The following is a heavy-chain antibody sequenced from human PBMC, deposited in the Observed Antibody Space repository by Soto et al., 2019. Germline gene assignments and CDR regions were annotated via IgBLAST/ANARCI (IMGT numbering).Heavy chain of an antibody. CDR1: GYTFTGYY. CDR2: INPNSGGT. D-gene: IGHD2-2*01. CDR3: ARGEIVVVPAAIWFDP. V-gene: IGHV1-2*04. Sequence: ASVKVSCKASGYTFTGYYMHWVRQAPGQGLEWMGWINPNSGGTNYAQKFQGWVTMTRDTSISTAYMELSRLRSDDTAVYYCARGEIVVVPAAIWFDPWGQGTLVTVSS. J-gene: IGHJ5*02.